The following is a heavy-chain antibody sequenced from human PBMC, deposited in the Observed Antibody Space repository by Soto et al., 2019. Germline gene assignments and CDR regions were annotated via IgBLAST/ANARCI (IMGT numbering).Heavy chain of an antibody. CDR1: GFTFSSYG. D-gene: IGHD3-22*01. CDR3: AKDQTMIVVAPDY. V-gene: IGHV3-30*18. J-gene: IGHJ4*02. CDR2: ISYDGSNK. Sequence: PGGSLRLSCAASGFTFSSYGMHWVRQAPGKGLEWVAVISYDGSNKYYADSVKGRFTISRDNSKNTLYLQMNSLRAEDTAVYYCAKDQTMIVVAPDYWGQGTLVTVSS.